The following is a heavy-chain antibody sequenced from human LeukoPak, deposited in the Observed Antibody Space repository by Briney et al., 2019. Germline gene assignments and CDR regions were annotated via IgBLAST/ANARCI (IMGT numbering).Heavy chain of an antibody. J-gene: IGHJ4*02. V-gene: IGHV3-23*01. Sequence: PGGSLRLSCAASGFTFSSYSMNWVRQAPGKGLEWVSTIDVATGLSYYADSVEGRFTISRDDSQNTLFLHLNSLRVDDTATYYCAKVNYYHPYFWGQGTLVTVSS. CDR3: AKVNYYHPYF. CDR1: GFTFSSYS. D-gene: IGHD3-10*01. CDR2: IDVATGLS.